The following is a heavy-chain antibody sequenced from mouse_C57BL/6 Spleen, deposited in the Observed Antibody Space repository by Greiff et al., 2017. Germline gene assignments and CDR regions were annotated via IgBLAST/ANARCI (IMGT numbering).Heavy chain of an antibody. D-gene: IGHD1-1*01. J-gene: IGHJ2*01. CDR3: ARRSRYYFDY. V-gene: IGHV1-19*01. CDR1: GYTFTDYY. CDR2: INPYNGGT. Sequence: EVQLQQSGPVLVKPGASVKMSCKASGYTFTDYYMNWVKQSHGKSLEWIGVINPYNGGTSYNQKFKGKATLTVDKSSSTAYMELNSLTSEDSAVYCCARRSRYYFDYWGQGTTLTVSS.